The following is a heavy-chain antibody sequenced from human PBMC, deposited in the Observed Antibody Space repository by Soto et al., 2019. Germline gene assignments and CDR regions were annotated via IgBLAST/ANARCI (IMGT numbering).Heavy chain of an antibody. CDR3: AKNWNWGSLVH. Sequence: QVHLQESGPGLVKPSETLSLTCTVSGDSISTDYWSWIRQSPGKGLEWIGFIYYGGSTNYNPSLPSRVTISVDTPKNQFSLKLSSVTAADTAVYYCAKNWNWGSLVHWGQGTLVTVSS. D-gene: IGHD7-27*01. J-gene: IGHJ4*02. CDR2: IYYGGST. CDR1: GDSISTDY. V-gene: IGHV4-59*08.